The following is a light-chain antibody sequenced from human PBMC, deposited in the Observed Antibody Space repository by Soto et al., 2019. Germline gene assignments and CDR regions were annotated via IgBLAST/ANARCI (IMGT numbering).Light chain of an antibody. V-gene: IGLV1-40*01. Sequence: QSVLTQPPSVSWGPGQRVTISCTGSSSNIGAGYDVHWYQQLPGTAPKLLIYGNSNRPSGVPDRFSGSKSGTSAALGITGLQAEDEADYYCQSYDSSLSGPYVFGTGTKVTVL. CDR3: QSYDSSLSGPYV. CDR1: SSNIGAGYD. J-gene: IGLJ1*01. CDR2: GNS.